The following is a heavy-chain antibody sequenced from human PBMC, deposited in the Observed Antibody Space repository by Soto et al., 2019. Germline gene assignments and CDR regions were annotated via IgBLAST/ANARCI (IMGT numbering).Heavy chain of an antibody. CDR1: GGSISTYY. CDR2: IYYGGSA. CDR3: SRGGHCTDGVCSALDY. V-gene: IGHV4-59*08. D-gene: IGHD2-8*01. Sequence: QVQLQQSGPGLVKPSETLSLTCTVSGGSISTYYWSWIRQPPGQGLEWIGDIYYGGSATYNPSLASRVTISLDRSKKQFSLRLNSVTAADTAVYYCSRGGHCTDGVCSALDYWGQGTLVTVSS. J-gene: IGHJ4*02.